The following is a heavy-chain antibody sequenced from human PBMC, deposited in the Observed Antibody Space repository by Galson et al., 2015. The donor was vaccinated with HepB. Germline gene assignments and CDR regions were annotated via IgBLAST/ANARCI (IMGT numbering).Heavy chain of an antibody. CDR3: ARSGPLGVPYYYDSSGYSLLFDY. D-gene: IGHD3-22*01. CDR2: INAGNGNT. CDR1: GYTFTSYA. Sequence: SVKVSCKASGYTFTSYAMHWVRQAPGQRLEWMGWINAGNGNTKYSQKFQGRVTITRDTSASTAYMELSSLRSEDTAVYYCARSGPLGVPYYYDSSGYSLLFDYWGQGTLVTVSS. J-gene: IGHJ4*02. V-gene: IGHV1-3*01.